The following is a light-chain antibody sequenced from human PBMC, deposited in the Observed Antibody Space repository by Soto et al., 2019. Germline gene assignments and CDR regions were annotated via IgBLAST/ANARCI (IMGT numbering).Light chain of an antibody. V-gene: IGLV2-8*01. CDR2: QVS. CDR3: TSYTSSYIFV. Sequence: QSVLTQPPSASGSPGQSVTISCTGTSSDVGASEYVSWYQQHPGKAPKLMIYQVSKRPSGAPDRFSGSRSGNTASLTVSGLQAEDEADYYCTSYTSSYIFVLGGGTKVTVL. J-gene: IGLJ1*01. CDR1: SSDVGASEY.